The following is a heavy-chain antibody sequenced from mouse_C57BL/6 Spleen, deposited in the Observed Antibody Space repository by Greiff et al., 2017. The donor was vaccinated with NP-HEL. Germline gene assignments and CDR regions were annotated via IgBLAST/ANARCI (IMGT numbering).Heavy chain of an antibody. CDR2: ISSGGSYT. D-gene: IGHD2-5*01. CDR1: GFTFSSYG. J-gene: IGHJ4*01. CDR3: ARHPAYYSNYGDAMDY. Sequence: EVKLMESGGDLVKPGGSLKLSCAASGFTFSSYGMSWVRQTPDKRLEWVATISSGGSYTYYPDSVKGRFTISRDNAKNTLYLQMSSLKSEDTAMYYCARHPAYYSNYGDAMDYWGQGTSVTVSS. V-gene: IGHV5-6*01.